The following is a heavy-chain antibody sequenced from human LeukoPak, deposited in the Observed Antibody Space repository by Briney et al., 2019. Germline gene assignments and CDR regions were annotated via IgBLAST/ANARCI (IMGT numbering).Heavy chain of an antibody. CDR3: ARQNGGGYSSGWYEVY. Sequence: GESLKISCKGSGYSFTTYWIGWVRQMPGKGLEWMGIIYPGDSDTRYSPSFQGHVTISADKSISTAYLQWSSLKASDTAMYYCARQNGGGYSSGWYEVYWGQGTLVTVSS. V-gene: IGHV5-51*01. CDR2: IYPGDSDT. D-gene: IGHD6-19*01. J-gene: IGHJ4*02. CDR1: GYSFTTYW.